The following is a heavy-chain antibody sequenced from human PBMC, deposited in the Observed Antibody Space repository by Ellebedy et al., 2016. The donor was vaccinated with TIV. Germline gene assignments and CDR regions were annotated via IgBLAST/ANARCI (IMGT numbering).Heavy chain of an antibody. CDR2: INPNNGGT. D-gene: IGHD2-21*02. Sequence: AASVKVSCKASGYTFTSYGISWVRQAPGQGLEWMGWINPNNGGTNYAQKFQGWVTMTRDTSISTAYMELSRLRSDDTAVYYCAREGGAYCGGDCFSTWGQGTLVTVSS. J-gene: IGHJ5*02. CDR1: GYTFTSYG. V-gene: IGHV1-2*04. CDR3: AREGGAYCGGDCFST.